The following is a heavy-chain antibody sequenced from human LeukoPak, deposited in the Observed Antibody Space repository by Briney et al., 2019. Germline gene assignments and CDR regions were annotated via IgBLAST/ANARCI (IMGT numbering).Heavy chain of an antibody. Sequence: SEILSLTCTVSGGSISSSSYYWGWIRQPPGKGLEWIGSIYYSGSTYYNPSLKSRVTISVDTSKNQFSLKLSSVTAADTAVYYCASQWMIVVVRVDYWGQGTLVTVSS. V-gene: IGHV4-39*07. D-gene: IGHD3-22*01. CDR1: GGSISSSSYY. CDR2: IYYSGST. J-gene: IGHJ4*02. CDR3: ASQWMIVVVRVDY.